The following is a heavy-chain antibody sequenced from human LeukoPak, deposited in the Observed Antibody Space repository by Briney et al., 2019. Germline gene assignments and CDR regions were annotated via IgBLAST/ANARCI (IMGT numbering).Heavy chain of an antibody. J-gene: IGHJ4*02. CDR3: AREAAVAGKGGFDY. CDR1: GFTFSSYE. V-gene: IGHV3-33*08. Sequence: SGGSLRLSCAASGFTFSSYEMNWVRQAPGKGLEWVTVIWYDGSNKYYADSVKGRFTISRDNSKNTLYLQMNSLRAEDTAVYYCAREAAVAGKGGFDYWGQGTLVTVSS. CDR2: IWYDGSNK. D-gene: IGHD6-19*01.